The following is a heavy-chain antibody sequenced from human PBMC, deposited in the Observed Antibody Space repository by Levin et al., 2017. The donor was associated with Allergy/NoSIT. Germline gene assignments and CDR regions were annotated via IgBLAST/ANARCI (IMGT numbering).Heavy chain of an antibody. CDR2: IYYSGST. D-gene: IGHD6-13*01. J-gene: IGHJ5*02. V-gene: IGHV4-39*01. CDR1: GGSISSSSYY. Sequence: SQTLSLTCTVSGGSISSSSYYWGWIRQPPGKGLEWIGSIYYSGSTYYNPSLKSRVTISVDTSKNQFSLKLSSVTAADTAVYYCARLMDDSSSWYNNNNWFDPWGQGTLVTVSS. CDR3: ARLMDDSSSWYNNNNWFDP.